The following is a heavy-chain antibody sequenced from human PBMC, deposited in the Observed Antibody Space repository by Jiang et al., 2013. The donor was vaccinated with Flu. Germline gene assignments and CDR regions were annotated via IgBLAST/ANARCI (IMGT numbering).Heavy chain of an antibody. CDR2: IDWDGDK. D-gene: IGHD3-16*01. CDR1: GFSLSTNGVR. CDR3: VRSYRRLGGSYYFDY. J-gene: IGHJ4*02. V-gene: IGHV2-70*04. Sequence: KPTQTLTLTCTFSGFSLSTNGVRVSWIRQSPGKALEWLARIDWDGDKFYGTSLKTRLTISKDTPKNLVVLTMTNVDPVDTATYFCVRSYRRLGGSYYFDYWGQGTLVTVSS.